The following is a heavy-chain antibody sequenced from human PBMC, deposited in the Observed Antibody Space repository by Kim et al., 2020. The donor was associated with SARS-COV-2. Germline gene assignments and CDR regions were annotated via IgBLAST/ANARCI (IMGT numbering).Heavy chain of an antibody. J-gene: IGHJ3*02. D-gene: IGHD6-6*01. V-gene: IGHV4-31*03. Sequence: SETLSLTCTVSGGSISSGGYYWSWIRQHPGKGLEWIGYIYYSGSTYYNPSLKSRVTISVDTPKNQFSLKLSSVTAADTAVYYCGGGQLVYDAFDIWGQGTMVTVSS. CDR3: GGGQLVYDAFDI. CDR2: IYYSGST. CDR1: GGSISSGGYY.